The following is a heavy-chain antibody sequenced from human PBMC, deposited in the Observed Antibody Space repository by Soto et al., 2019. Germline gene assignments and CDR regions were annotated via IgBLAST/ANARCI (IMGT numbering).Heavy chain of an antibody. V-gene: IGHV4-39*01. J-gene: IGHJ4*02. D-gene: IGHD1-26*01. CDR3: ARATQSKYSGSYRNFGGIDY. Sequence: QLQLQESGPGLVKPSETLSLTCTVSGGSISSSSYYWGWIRQPPGKGLEWIGSIYYSGSTYYNPSLKSRVTISVDTSKNQFSLKLSSVTAADTAVYYCARATQSKYSGSYRNFGGIDYWGQGTLVTVSS. CDR1: GGSISSSSYY. CDR2: IYYSGST.